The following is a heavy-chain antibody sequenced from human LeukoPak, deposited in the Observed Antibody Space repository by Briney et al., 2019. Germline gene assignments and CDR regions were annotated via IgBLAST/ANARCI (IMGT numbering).Heavy chain of an antibody. CDR3: ARLGYCSSTSCYWDDY. D-gene: IGHD2-2*01. CDR2: INPNSGGT. CDR1: GYTFTGYY. J-gene: IGHJ4*02. Sequence: ASVKVSCKASGYTFTGYYMHWVRQAPGQGLEWMGWINPNSGGTNYAQKFQGRVTMTRDTSISTAYMELSSLRSEDTAVYYCARLGYCSSTSCYWDDYWGQGTLVTVSS. V-gene: IGHV1-2*02.